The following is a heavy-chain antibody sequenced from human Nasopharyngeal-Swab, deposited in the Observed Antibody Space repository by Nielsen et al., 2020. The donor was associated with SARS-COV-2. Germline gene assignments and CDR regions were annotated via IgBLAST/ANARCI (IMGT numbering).Heavy chain of an antibody. V-gene: IGHV3-53*01. J-gene: IGHJ4*02. CDR3: ARTINWGPFDY. D-gene: IGHD7-27*01. CDR1: GFTVISNY. CDR2: IYSGGST. Sequence: SLQISCAASGFTVISNYMSWVPQAPGKGPEWVSVIYSGGSTYYADSVKGRFTISRDNSKNTLYLQMNSLRAEDTAVYYCARTINWGPFDYWGQGTLVTVSS.